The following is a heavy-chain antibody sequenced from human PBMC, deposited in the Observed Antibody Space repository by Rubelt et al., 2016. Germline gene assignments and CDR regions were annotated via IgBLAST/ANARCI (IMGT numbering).Heavy chain of an antibody. Sequence: QVQLQQWGAGLLKPSETLSLTCAVYGGSFSGYYWSWIRQPPGKGLEWIGEINHSGSTNYNPSLKSRVTISVDTSKNQCSRKLSSVTAADTAVYYCARGIVGATRSSYYGMDVWGQGTTVTVSS. CDR2: INHSGST. J-gene: IGHJ6*02. D-gene: IGHD1-26*01. V-gene: IGHV4-34*01. CDR3: ARGIVGATRSSYYGMDV. CDR1: GGSFSGYY.